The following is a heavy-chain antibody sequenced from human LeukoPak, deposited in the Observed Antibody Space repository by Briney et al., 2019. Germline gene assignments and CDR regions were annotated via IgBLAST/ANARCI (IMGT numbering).Heavy chain of an antibody. CDR2: ISAYNGNT. V-gene: IGHV1-18*01. D-gene: IGHD3-22*01. CDR1: GYTFTSYG. Sequence: GASVKVPCKASGYTFTSYGISWVRQAPGQGLEWMGWISAYNGNTNYAQKLQGRVTMTTDTSTSTAYMELRSLRSDDTAVYYCARGDYDSSGYYYGYYFDYWGQGTLVTVSS. J-gene: IGHJ4*02. CDR3: ARGDYDSSGYYYGYYFDY.